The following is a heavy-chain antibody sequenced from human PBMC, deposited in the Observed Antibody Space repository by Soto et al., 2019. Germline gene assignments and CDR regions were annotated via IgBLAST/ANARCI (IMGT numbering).Heavy chain of an antibody. J-gene: IGHJ1*01. V-gene: IGHV3-74*01. CDR2: ISNDGSS. Sequence: EVQLVESGGGLVKPGGSLRLSCVASGFTFSSYWMHWVRQAPGKGLVWVSSISNDGSSIYADPVKGRFTISRDNDNNTLYLQMNSLRAEDTAGYYCARLPNKSPQNWGQGTLVIVSP. CDR1: GFTFSSYW. CDR3: ARLPNKSPQN.